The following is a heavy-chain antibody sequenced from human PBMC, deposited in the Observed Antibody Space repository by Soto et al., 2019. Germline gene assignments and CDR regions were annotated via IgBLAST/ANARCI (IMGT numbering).Heavy chain of an antibody. CDR1: GYRFSSFW. Sequence: PGESLKISCKISGYRFSSFWIAWVRQKPGKGLEWMGIIYPGDSDTRYSPSFQGQVTISADKSINSVYLQWSSLKASDTATYYCARLGFNYDFLSGYYNVHHYYGIDVWGQGTTVTVSS. CDR2: IYPGDSDT. V-gene: IGHV5-51*01. J-gene: IGHJ6*02. D-gene: IGHD3-3*01. CDR3: ARLGFNYDFLSGYYNVHHYYGIDV.